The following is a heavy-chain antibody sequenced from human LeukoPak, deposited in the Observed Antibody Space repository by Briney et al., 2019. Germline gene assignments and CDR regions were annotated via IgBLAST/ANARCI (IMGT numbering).Heavy chain of an antibody. CDR2: INHSGST. CDR3: ARRYRVYYYYMDV. CDR1: VGSFSGYY. Sequence: SESLSLTCAVYVGSFSGYYWSWIRQPPGKGREWIGEINHSGSTNYNPSLTSRVTTSVDTSKNQFSLKLSSVTAADTAVYYCARRYRVYYYYMDVWGKGTTVTVSS. V-gene: IGHV4-34*01. D-gene: IGHD2-2*01. J-gene: IGHJ6*03.